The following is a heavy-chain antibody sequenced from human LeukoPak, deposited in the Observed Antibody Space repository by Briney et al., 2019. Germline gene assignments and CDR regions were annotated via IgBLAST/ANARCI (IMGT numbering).Heavy chain of an antibody. CDR3: ARISTPPGRFDY. J-gene: IGHJ4*02. Sequence: SETLSLTCAVYGGSFRGDYWRWIRQPPGKGVEGIREINHSGSTNYTPSIKSPVTISVDTTRKQFSLKLSSATAAATAVYYCARISTPPGRFDYWGQGTLVTVSS. CDR1: GGSFRGDY. V-gene: IGHV4-34*01. CDR2: INHSGST.